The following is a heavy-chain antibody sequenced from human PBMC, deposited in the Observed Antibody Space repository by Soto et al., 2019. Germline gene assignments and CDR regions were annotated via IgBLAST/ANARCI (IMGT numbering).Heavy chain of an antibody. Sequence: EMQLVETGGGLIQPGGSLRLSCAASGFSVSPHYMGWVRQAPGKGLEWVSVICCGGTTYYAESVKGRFTISRDPSKNTVYVQMNSLRAEDTALYYCAGNIITPGDFDVWGQGTMVTVSS. CDR3: AGNIITPGDFDV. CDR1: GFSVSPHY. CDR2: ICCGGTT. J-gene: IGHJ3*01. V-gene: IGHV3-53*02. D-gene: IGHD3-10*01.